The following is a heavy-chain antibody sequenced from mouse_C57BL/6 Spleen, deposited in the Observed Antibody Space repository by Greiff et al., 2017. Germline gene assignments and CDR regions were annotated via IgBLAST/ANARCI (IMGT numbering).Heavy chain of an antibody. J-gene: IGHJ2*01. Sequence: DVQLVESGPGLVKPSQSLSLTCSVTGYSITSGYYWYWIRQFPGNKLEWMGYISYDGSNNYNPSLKNRISITRDTSKKQVFLKWNSVTTEDTATYYCARDYGSIDYFDYWGQGTTLTVSS. CDR2: ISYDGSN. V-gene: IGHV3-6*01. D-gene: IGHD1-1*01. CDR1: GYSITSGYY. CDR3: ARDYGSIDYFDY.